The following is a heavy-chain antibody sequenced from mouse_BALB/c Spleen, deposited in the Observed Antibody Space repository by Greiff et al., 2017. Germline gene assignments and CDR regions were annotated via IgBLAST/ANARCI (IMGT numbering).Heavy chain of an antibody. CDR3: ARPCPPGDAMDY. CDR2: INPNNGGT. Sequence: VQLQQSGPELVKPGASVKIPCKASGYTFTDYNMDWVKQSHGKSLEWIGDINPNNGGTIYNQKFKGKATLTVDKSSSTAYMELRSLTAEDTAVYYCARPCPPGDAMDYWGQGTAVTVSS. CDR1: GYTFTDYN. J-gene: IGHJ4*01. V-gene: IGHV1-18*01.